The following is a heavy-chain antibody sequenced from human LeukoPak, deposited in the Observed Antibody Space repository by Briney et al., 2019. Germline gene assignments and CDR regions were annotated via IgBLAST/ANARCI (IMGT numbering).Heavy chain of an antibody. CDR2: IYYSGST. V-gene: IGHV4-59*12. D-gene: IGHD3-16*02. Sequence: SGTLSLTCTVSGGPISSYYWSWIRQPPGKGLEWIGYIYYSGSTNYNPSLKSRVTISVDTSKNQFSLKLSSVTAADTAVYYCARTYYDYVWGSYRPLRPFDPWGQGTLVTVSS. CDR3: ARTYYDYVWGSYRPLRPFDP. CDR1: GGPISSYY. J-gene: IGHJ5*02.